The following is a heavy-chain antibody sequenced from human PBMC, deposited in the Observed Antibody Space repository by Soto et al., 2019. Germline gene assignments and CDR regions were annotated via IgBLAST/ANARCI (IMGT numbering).Heavy chain of an antibody. CDR3: AGQWSAGYGAFDP. CDR2: IHSSGIT. D-gene: IGHD3-9*01. V-gene: IGHV4-4*02. Sequence: QVQLQESGPGLVKPSGTLSLTCAVSGGSVNNDKWWSWVRQPPGKGLEWIGEIHSSGITNYNPSLKSRASIFVDKFKNQFSVKLTSVTAADTAEYFCAGQWSAGYGAFDPWGQGTLVTVSS. CDR1: GGSVNNDKW. J-gene: IGHJ5*02.